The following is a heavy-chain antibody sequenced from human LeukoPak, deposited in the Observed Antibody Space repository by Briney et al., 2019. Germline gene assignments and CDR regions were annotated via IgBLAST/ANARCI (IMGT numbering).Heavy chain of an antibody. V-gene: IGHV6-1*01. CDR1: GDSVSNNNAA. J-gene: IGHJ4*02. CDR2: TFYRSKWYN. D-gene: IGHD2-15*01. Sequence: QTLSLTCAISGDSVSNNNAAWNWIRQSPSRGLEWLGRTFYRSKWYNDYPVSAKSRITINSDTSKNQFSLQLAYVTPEDTAVYYCAREGRRISGGTLSLDYWGQGTLVTVSS. CDR3: AREGRRISGGTLSLDY.